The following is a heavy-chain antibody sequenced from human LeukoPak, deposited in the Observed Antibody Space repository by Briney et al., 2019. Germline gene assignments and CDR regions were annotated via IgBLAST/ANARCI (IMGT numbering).Heavy chain of an antibody. V-gene: IGHV1-2*02. J-gene: IGHJ4*02. CDR1: GYTFTCYY. Sequence: GASVKVSCKASGYTFTCYYMHWVRQAPGQGLEWMGWINPNSGGTNYAQKFQGRVTMTRDTSISTAYMELSRLRSDDTAVYYCARVHGYSYGCDYWGQGTLVTVSS. D-gene: IGHD5-18*01. CDR2: INPNSGGT. CDR3: ARVHGYSYGCDY.